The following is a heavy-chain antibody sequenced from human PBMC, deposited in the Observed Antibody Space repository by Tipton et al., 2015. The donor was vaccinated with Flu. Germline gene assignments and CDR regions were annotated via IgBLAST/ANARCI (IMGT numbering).Heavy chain of an antibody. CDR1: GLTFSHYW. CDR2: INQDGSEK. V-gene: IGHV3-7*01. CDR3: SISLNS. Sequence: SLRLSCAASGLTFSHYWMSWVRQAPGKGLEWVANINQDGSEKYYVDSVKGRFTISRDNAKNSLYLQLNSLRAEDTAVYYCSISLNSWGQGTLVTVSS. J-gene: IGHJ4*02.